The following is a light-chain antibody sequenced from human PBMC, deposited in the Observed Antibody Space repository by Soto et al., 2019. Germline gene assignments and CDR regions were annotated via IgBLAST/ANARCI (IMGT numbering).Light chain of an antibody. V-gene: IGLV2-14*01. Sequence: QSALTQPASVSGSPGQSITISCTGTSSDVGAYNYVSWYQQHPGKAPQLLIYDVGNRPSGASNRFSGSKSGNTASLTISGLQAEDEADYYCSSYTSSNKVVFGGGTKLTVL. J-gene: IGLJ2*01. CDR2: DVG. CDR3: SSYTSSNKVV. CDR1: SSDVGAYNY.